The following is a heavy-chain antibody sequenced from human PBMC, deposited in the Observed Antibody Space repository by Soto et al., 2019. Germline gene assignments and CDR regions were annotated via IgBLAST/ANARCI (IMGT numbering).Heavy chain of an antibody. CDR1: GGSISCYY. V-gene: IGHV4-59*01. Sequence: PWETLSLACTVSGGSISCYYWSWIRQPPGKGLEWIGYIYYSGITNYNPSLKSRVTISVDTSKNQFSLKLSSVTAADTAVYYCARVSGYDSGYFDYWGQGTLVTVSS. J-gene: IGHJ4*02. D-gene: IGHD3-22*01. CDR2: IYYSGIT. CDR3: ARVSGYDSGYFDY.